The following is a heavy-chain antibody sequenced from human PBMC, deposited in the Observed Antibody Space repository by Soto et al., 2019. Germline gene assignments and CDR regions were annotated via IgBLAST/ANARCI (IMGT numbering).Heavy chain of an antibody. CDR1: GFSLSTRGVG. CDR3: AHRSRGYAYYFDQ. D-gene: IGHD5-12*01. Sequence: QITLKESGPPLVKHTQTLTLTCSFSGFSLSTRGVGVGWIRQPPGKALERLALMFWDDDKWSSPSLRSRLTITEDTSKNQVVLTMTNTDPVDTATYYCAHRSRGYAYYFDQWGQGTLVTVSS. CDR2: MFWDDDK. V-gene: IGHV2-5*02. J-gene: IGHJ4*02.